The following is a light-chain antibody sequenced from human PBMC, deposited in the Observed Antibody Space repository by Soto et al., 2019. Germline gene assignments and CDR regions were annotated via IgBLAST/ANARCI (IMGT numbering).Light chain of an antibody. V-gene: IGKV3-11*01. CDR2: DAF. CDR3: QQRDLWSYT. Sequence: EIVLTQSPGTLSLSPGERATLSCRASQNVGSTLAWYQQKPGQTPRLLIYDAFNRATGIPARFSGGGSGTDFTLTISSLEAEDFAVYYCQQRDLWSYTFGQGTRLQIK. J-gene: IGKJ2*01. CDR1: QNVGST.